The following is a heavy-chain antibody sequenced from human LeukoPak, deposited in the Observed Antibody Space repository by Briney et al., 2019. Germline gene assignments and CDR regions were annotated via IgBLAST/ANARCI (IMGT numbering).Heavy chain of an antibody. D-gene: IGHD3-22*01. CDR3: TTDLGRALVVVSGDY. CDR2: IKSKTDGGTT. J-gene: IGHJ4*02. CDR1: GFTFSNAW. Sequence: GGSLRLFCAASGFTFSNAWMSWVRQAPGKGLEWVGRIKSKTDGGTTDYAAPVKGRFTISRDDSKNTLYLQMNSLKTEDTAVYYCTTDLGRALVVVSGDYWGQGTLVTVSS. V-gene: IGHV3-15*01.